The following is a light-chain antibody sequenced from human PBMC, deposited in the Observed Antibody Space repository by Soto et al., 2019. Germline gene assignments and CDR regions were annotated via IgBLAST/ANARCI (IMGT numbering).Light chain of an antibody. CDR3: CSYAGSNTIMV. CDR1: SSDVGSFNY. J-gene: IGLJ2*01. Sequence: QSALTQPRSVSGSPGQSVTISCTGTSSDVGSFNYVSWYQQLPGKAPKLMIHDVTERPSGVPDRFSGSKSGNTASLTISGLQAEEEADYYCCSYAGSNTIMVFGGGTKVTVL. V-gene: IGLV2-11*01. CDR2: DVT.